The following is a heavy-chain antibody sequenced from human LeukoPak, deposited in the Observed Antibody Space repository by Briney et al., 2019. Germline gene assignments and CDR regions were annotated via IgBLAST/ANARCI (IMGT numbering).Heavy chain of an antibody. J-gene: IGHJ5*02. V-gene: IGHV4-59*12. D-gene: IGHD5-24*01. CDR3: ASSIRRDGYNLNWFDP. Sequence: PSETLSLTCTVSGGSISSYYWSWIRQPPGKGLEWIGYIYYSGSTNYNPSLKSRVTISVDTSKNQFSLKLSSVTAADTAVYYCASSIRRDGYNLNWFDPWGQGTLVTVSS. CDR1: GGSISSYY. CDR2: IYYSGST.